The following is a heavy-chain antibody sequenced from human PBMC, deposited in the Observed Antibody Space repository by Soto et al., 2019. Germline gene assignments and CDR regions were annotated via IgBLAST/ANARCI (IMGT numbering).Heavy chain of an antibody. CDR2: INGDGRTT. CDR1: GLTFTNYG. V-gene: IGHV3-74*01. Sequence: EVQLVSSGGDLVQPGGSLRLSCTASGLTFTNYGMHWVRHAPGEGPVWVSRINGDGRTTTYAGSVRCRLTISRDNATNTVYLQMHSLRAEDPAVYYCAGGDYNGAGTFYLTAPWGKGSLVPVS. D-gene: IGHD3-10*01. CDR3: AGGDYNGAGTFYLTAP. J-gene: IGHJ5*02.